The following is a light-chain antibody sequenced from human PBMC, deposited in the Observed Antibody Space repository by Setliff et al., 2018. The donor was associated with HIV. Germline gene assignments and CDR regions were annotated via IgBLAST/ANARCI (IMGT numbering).Light chain of an antibody. Sequence: RSNIGSNDVSWFQQLPGTAPKLLIYRNKQRPSGVPDRFSGSKSGTSASLAISGLRSEDEGDYYCAAWDDSLSGYYVFGTGTKGTVL. J-gene: IGLJ1*01. V-gene: IGLV1-47*01. CDR1: RSNIGSND. CDR2: RNK. CDR3: AAWDDSLSGYYV.